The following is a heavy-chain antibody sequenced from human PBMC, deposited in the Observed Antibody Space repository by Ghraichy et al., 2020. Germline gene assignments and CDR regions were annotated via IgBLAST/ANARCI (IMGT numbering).Heavy chain of an antibody. J-gene: IGHJ5*02. CDR2: IVVGSGNT. V-gene: IGHV1-58*01. CDR3: AYPVAARNWFDP. D-gene: IGHD2-15*01. CDR1: GFTFTSSA. Sequence: SVKVSCKASGFTFTSSAVQWVRQARGQRLEWIGWIVVGSGNTNYAQKFQERVTITRDMSTSTAYMELSSLRSEDTAVYYCAYPVAARNWFDPWGQGTLVTVSS.